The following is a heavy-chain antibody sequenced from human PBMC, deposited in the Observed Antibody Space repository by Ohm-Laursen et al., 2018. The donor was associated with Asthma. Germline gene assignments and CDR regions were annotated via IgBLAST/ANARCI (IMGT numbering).Heavy chain of an antibody. CDR1: GFTFSSYA. V-gene: IGHV3-30-3*01. J-gene: IGHJ4*02. D-gene: IGHD4-17*01. Sequence: SSLRLSCAASGFTFSSYAMHWVRQAPGKGLEWVAVISYDGSNKYYADSVKGRFTISRDNSKNTLYLQMNSLRAEDTAVYYCARDMGGYDGDYQYYFDYWGQGTLVTVSS. CDR2: ISYDGSNK. CDR3: ARDMGGYDGDYQYYFDY.